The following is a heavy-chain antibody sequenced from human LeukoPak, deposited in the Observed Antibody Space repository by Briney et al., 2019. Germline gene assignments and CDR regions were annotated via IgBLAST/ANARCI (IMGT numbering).Heavy chain of an antibody. CDR1: GGTFSSYA. D-gene: IGHD6-6*01. V-gene: IGHV1-69*05. CDR3: ARGLIAARPTS. J-gene: IGHJ4*02. Sequence: SVKVSCKASGGTFSSYAISWVRQAPGQGLEWMGGIIPIFGTADYAQKFQGRVTITTYESTSTAYMELSSLRSEDTAVSYCARGLIAARPTSWGQGTLVTVSS. CDR2: IIPIFGTA.